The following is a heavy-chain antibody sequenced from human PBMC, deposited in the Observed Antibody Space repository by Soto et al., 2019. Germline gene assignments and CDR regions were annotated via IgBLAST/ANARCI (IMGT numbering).Heavy chain of an antibody. D-gene: IGHD5-12*01. V-gene: IGHV5-10-1*01. CDR3: TRHTGYDSSLDY. J-gene: IGHJ4*02. Sequence: VESLKISCHGSGYTFTSHWISWVRQMPGKGLEWMGRIDPSDSYTDYSPTVQGHVTMSADKSINTAYLQWSSLQASDTAVYYCTRHTGYDSSLDYWGQGTLVTVSS. CDR2: IDPSDSYT. CDR1: GYTFTSHW.